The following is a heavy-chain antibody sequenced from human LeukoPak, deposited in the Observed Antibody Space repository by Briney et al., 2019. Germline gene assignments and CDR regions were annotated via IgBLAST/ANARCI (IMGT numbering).Heavy chain of an antibody. CDR1: GFTFSSYE. CDR2: ISSSGSTI. V-gene: IGHV3-48*03. D-gene: IGHD3-22*01. CDR3: AKGGYTYDSSGHNYFDY. J-gene: IGHJ4*02. Sequence: GGSLRLSCAASGFTFSSYEMNWVRQAPEKGLEWVSYISSSGSTIYYADSVKGRFTISRDNAKSSLYLQMNSLRAEDTAVYNCAKGGYTYDSSGHNYFDYWGQGTLVTVSS.